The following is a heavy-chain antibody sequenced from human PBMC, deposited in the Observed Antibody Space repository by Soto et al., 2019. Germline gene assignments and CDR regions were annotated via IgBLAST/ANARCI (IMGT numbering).Heavy chain of an antibody. CDR2: INHSGST. D-gene: IGHD5-18*01. V-gene: IGHV4-34*01. CDR3: ARGRGDTAMVTSFDY. CDR1: GGSFSGYY. J-gene: IGHJ4*02. Sequence: QVQLQQWGAGLLKPSETLSLTCAVYGGSFSGYYWSWIRQPPGKGLEWIGEINHSGSTNYNPSLQSRVTISVDTSKNQFSLKLSSVTAADTAVYYCARGRGDTAMVTSFDYWGQGTLVTVSS.